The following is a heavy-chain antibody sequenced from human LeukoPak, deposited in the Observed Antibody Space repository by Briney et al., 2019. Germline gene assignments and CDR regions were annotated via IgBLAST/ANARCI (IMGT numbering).Heavy chain of an antibody. J-gene: IGHJ4*02. Sequence: GGSLRLSCAASGFTFDDYGLSWVRQAPGKGLEWVSTINWNGGSTGYADSVKGRFTISRDNAKNSLYLQMNSLRAEDTAVYYCARDLSGVTGYTYGRGIDYWGQGTLVTVSS. CDR3: ARDLSGVTGYTYGRGIDY. V-gene: IGHV3-20*04. CDR1: GFTFDDYG. CDR2: INWNGGST. D-gene: IGHD5-18*01.